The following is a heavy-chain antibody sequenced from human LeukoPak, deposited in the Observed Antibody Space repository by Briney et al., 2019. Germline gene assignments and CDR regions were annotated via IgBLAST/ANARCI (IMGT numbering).Heavy chain of an antibody. D-gene: IGHD1-26*01. Sequence: PGGSLRLSCAASGFTFSNYAMSWVRQAQGKGLEWVSAIGGSGSSAYYADSVKGRFTISRDNSKNTLFLQMNSLRAEDTAVYYCAKDPSLGSFWGQGTLVTVSS. CDR3: AKDPSLGSF. V-gene: IGHV3-23*01. CDR2: IGGSGSSA. CDR1: GFTFSNYA. J-gene: IGHJ4*02.